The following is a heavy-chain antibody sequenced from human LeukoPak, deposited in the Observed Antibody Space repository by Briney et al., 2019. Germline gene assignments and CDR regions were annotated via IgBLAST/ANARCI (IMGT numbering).Heavy chain of an antibody. V-gene: IGHV3-74*01. Sequence: PGGSLRLSCAASGFTFSSYWMHWVRQAPGKGLVWVSRINSDGSSTSYADSVKGRFTISRDNAKNTLYLQMNSLRAEDTAVYYCASRDCGDYGDYFDYWGQGTLVTVSS. CDR3: ASRDCGDYGDYFDY. CDR1: GFTFSSYW. J-gene: IGHJ4*02. CDR2: INSDGSST. D-gene: IGHD4-17*01.